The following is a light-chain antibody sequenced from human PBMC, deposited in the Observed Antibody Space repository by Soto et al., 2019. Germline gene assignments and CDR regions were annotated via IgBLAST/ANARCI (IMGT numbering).Light chain of an antibody. CDR1: SSDLGSYNY. V-gene: IGLV2-14*03. CDR2: DVS. J-gene: IGLJ1*01. Sequence: QSVLTQPASVSGSPGQSITISCTGTSSDLGSYNYVSWYQHHPGKAPKLVIYDVSNRPSGFSNRFSGSKSGYTASLTISGLQAEDEADYYCISYTTSTTWVFGTGTKLTVL. CDR3: ISYTTSTTWV.